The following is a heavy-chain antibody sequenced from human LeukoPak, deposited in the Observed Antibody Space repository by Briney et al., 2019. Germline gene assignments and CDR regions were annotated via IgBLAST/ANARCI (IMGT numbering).Heavy chain of an antibody. CDR2: IYRSGST. D-gene: IGHD6-19*01. Sequence: SQTLSLTCAVSGASISSDAYSWSWIRQPPGKGLEWIGYIYRSGSTSYNPSLKSRVTISVDRSKNLLSLELSSVTAADTAVYYCAGEHSGGFRFDYWGQGTLVTVSS. CDR1: GASISSDAYS. V-gene: IGHV4-30-2*01. CDR3: AGEHSGGFRFDY. J-gene: IGHJ4*02.